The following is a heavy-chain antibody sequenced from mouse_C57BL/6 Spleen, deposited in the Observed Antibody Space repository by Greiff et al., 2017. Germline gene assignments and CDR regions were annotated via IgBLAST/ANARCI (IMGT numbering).Heavy chain of an antibody. CDR1: GYTFTSYW. V-gene: IGHV1-53*01. CDR3: ARGIYYGSSSFAY. D-gene: IGHD1-1*01. Sequence: LVESGTELVKPGASVKLSCKPSGYTFTSYWMHWVKQRPGQGLECIGNINSSNGGTNYNEKFKSKATLTVDKSSSTAYMQLSSLTSEDSAVYYCARGIYYGSSSFAYWGQGALVTVSA. CDR2: INSSNGGT. J-gene: IGHJ3*01.